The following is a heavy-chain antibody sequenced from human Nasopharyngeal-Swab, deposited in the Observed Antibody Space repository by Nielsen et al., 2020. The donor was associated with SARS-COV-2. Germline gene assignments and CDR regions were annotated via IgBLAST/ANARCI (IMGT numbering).Heavy chain of an antibody. J-gene: IGHJ3*02. D-gene: IGHD1-14*01. CDR3: ARGGRAETAPFDI. Sequence: WIRPPPGKGLEWIGRIYTSGSTNYNTSLKSRVTMSVDTSKNQFSLKLSSVTAADTAVYYCARGGRAETAPFDIWGQGTMVTVSS. V-gene: IGHV4-4*07. CDR2: IYTSGST.